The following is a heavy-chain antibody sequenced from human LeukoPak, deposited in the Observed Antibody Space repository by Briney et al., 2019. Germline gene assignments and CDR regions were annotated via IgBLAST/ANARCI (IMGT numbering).Heavy chain of an antibody. D-gene: IGHD3-3*01. Sequence: PGRSLRLSCAASGFTFSTYAMYWVRQAPGKGLEWVAVISYDESSKYFADSVKGRFTISRDNSKNTLCLQMNSLRAEDTAVYYCATPSRFLPVWGQGTLVTVSS. J-gene: IGHJ4*02. CDR2: ISYDESSK. V-gene: IGHV3-30-3*01. CDR3: ATPSRFLPV. CDR1: GFTFSTYA.